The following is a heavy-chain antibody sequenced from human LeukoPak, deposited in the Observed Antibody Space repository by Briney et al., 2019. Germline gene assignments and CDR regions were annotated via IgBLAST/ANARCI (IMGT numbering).Heavy chain of an antibody. CDR3: ARETTDGSGGYHRYNWFDP. D-gene: IGHD3-10*01. CDR1: GFTFSSYW. V-gene: IGHV3-7*01. J-gene: IGHJ5*02. Sequence: PGGSLRLSCAASGFTFSSYWMSWVRQAPGKGLEWVANIKQDGSEKYYVDSVKGRFTISRDNAKNSLYLQMNSLRAEDTAVYYCARETTDGSGGYHRYNWFDPWGQGTLVTVSS. CDR2: IKQDGSEK.